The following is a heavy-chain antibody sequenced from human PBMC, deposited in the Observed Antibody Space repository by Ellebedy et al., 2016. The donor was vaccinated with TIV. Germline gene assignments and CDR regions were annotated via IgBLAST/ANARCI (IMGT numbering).Heavy chain of an antibody. CDR2: ISGSGGST. Sequence: GESLKISXAASGFTFSSYAMSWVRQAPGKGLEWVSAISGSGGSTYYADSVKGRFTISRDQSKNTLYLQMNSLRAEDTAVYYCAKAADVGAPHPWGQGTLVTVSS. CDR1: GFTFSSYA. D-gene: IGHD1-26*01. CDR3: AKAADVGAPHP. V-gene: IGHV3-23*01. J-gene: IGHJ5*02.